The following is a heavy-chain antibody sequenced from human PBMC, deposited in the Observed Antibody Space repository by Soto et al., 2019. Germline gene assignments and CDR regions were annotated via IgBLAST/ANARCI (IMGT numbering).Heavy chain of an antibody. D-gene: IGHD5-12*01. V-gene: IGHV4-4*07. CDR3: AREGSYSAYNFAHGIQLWAFDF. Sequence: SSDTLSLTCTVSGHSINTFYWCWVQQPAGKGLEWIGRIFSRGSTSFNRSLESRVAMSVDTSKNHFSLNLSSGTAADMAVYYCAREGSYSAYNFAHGIQLWAFDFWGQGALVTVPQ. J-gene: IGHJ4*02. CDR1: GHSINTFY. CDR2: IFSRGST.